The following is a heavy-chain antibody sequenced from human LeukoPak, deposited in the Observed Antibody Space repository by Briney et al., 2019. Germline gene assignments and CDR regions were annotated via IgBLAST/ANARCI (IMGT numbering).Heavy chain of an antibody. D-gene: IGHD4-23*01. J-gene: IGHJ4*02. Sequence: PSETLSLTCTVSGGSISSSSYYWGWIRQPPGKGLEWIGSTYYSGSTYYNPSLKSRVTISVDTSKNQFSLKLSSVTAADTAVYYCAREDGGKGFDYWGQGTLVTVSS. CDR3: AREDGGKGFDY. CDR1: GGSISSSSYY. V-gene: IGHV4-39*07. CDR2: TYYSGST.